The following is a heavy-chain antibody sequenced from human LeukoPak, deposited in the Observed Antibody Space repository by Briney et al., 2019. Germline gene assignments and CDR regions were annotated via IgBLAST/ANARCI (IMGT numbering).Heavy chain of an antibody. D-gene: IGHD6-19*01. CDR1: GGSFSGYY. J-gene: IGHJ4*02. Sequence: SETLSLTCAVYGGSFSGYYWSWIRQPPGKGLEWIGEINHSGSTNYNPSLKSRVTISVDTSKNQFSLKLSSVTAADTSVYYCQAAVADYWGQGTLVTVSS. CDR3: QAAVADY. V-gene: IGHV4-34*01. CDR2: INHSGST.